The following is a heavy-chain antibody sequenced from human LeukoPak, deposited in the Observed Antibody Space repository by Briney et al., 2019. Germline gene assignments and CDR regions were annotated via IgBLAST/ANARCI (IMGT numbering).Heavy chain of an antibody. CDR3: ASAPYYDSSEGWDAFDI. CDR2: IYPGDSDT. V-gene: IGHV5-51*01. D-gene: IGHD3-22*01. Sequence: GESLKISCKGSGYSFTSYWIGWVRQMPGKGLEWMGIIYPGDSDTRYSPSFRGQVTISADKSISTAYLQWSSLKASDTAMYYCASAPYYDSSEGWDAFDIWGQGTMVTVSS. J-gene: IGHJ3*02. CDR1: GYSFTSYW.